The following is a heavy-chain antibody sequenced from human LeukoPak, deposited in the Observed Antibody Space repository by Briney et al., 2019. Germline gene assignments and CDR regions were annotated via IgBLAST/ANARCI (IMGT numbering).Heavy chain of an antibody. D-gene: IGHD3-9*01. CDR2: ISAYNGNT. CDR1: GYRFTIYG. Sequence: ASVKVSCKASGYRFTIYGISWVRQAPGQGLEWMGWISAYNGNTNYAQKLQSRVTMTTDTSTSTAYMELRSLRSDDTAVYYCARGGDGDILTGLVFDYWGQGTLVTVSS. J-gene: IGHJ4*02. V-gene: IGHV1-18*01. CDR3: ARGGDGDILTGLVFDY.